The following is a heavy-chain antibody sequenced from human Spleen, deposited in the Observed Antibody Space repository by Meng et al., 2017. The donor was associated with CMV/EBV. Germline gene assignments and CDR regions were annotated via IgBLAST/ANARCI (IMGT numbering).Heavy chain of an antibody. CDR3: ARPRGVDFWSGFDY. CDR2: IIPIFGTT. CDR1: SGTFNSYA. D-gene: IGHD3-3*01. J-gene: IGHJ4*02. V-gene: IGHV1-69*05. Sequence: SSGTFNSYAVSWVRQAPGQGLEWMGGIIPIFGTTKYAQKFQGRVTISTDESTTTTYMELSTLRSDDTAVYYCARPRGVDFWSGFDYWGQGTLVTVSS.